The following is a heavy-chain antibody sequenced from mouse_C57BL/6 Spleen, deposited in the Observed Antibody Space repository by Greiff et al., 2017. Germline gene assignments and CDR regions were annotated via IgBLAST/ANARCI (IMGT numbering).Heavy chain of an antibody. V-gene: IGHV1-15*01. CDR3: TRWDGYYFGY. CDR2: IDPETGGT. CDR1: GYTFTDYE. D-gene: IGHD2-3*01. Sequence: VQLQQSGAELVRPGASVTLSCKASGYTFTDYEMHWVKQTPVHGLEWIGAIDPETGGTAYNQKFKGKAILTADKSSSTAYMELRSLTSEDSAVYYCTRWDGYYFGYWGQGTTLTVSS. J-gene: IGHJ2*01.